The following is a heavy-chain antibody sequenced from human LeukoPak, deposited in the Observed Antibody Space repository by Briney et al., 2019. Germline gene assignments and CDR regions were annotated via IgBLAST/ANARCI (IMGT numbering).Heavy chain of an antibody. D-gene: IGHD2-2*01. J-gene: IGHJ3*02. CDR2: ISGSDGST. CDR1: GFTFSSYA. CDR3: AKASSQATGTLLRSDAFDI. Sequence: GGSLRLSCAASGFTFSSYAMSWVRQAPGKGLEWVSAISGSDGSTYYADSVKGRFTISRDNSKNTLYLQMNSLRAEDTAVYYCAKASSQATGTLLRSDAFDIWGQGTMVTVSS. V-gene: IGHV3-23*01.